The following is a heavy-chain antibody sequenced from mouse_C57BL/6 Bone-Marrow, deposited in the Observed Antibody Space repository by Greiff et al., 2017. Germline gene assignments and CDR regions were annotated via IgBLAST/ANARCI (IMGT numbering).Heavy chain of an antibody. CDR3: ARGSPLLSWFAY. Sequence: EVQLQQSGPELVKPGASVKISCKASGYTFTDYYMNWVKQSHGKSLEWIGDINPNNGGTSYNQKFKGKATLTVDKSSSTAYMELRSLTSEDSAVYYCARGSPLLSWFAYWGQGTLVTVSA. CDR1: GYTFTDYY. J-gene: IGHJ3*01. V-gene: IGHV1-26*01. CDR2: INPNNGGT. D-gene: IGHD2-1*01.